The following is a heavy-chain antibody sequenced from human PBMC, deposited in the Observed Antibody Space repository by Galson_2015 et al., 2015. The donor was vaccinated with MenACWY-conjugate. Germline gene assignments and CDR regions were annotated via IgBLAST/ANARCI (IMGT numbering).Heavy chain of an antibody. CDR1: GFTFSSYA. CDR2: ISYDGSSQ. CDR3: ARERTGYYAHY. J-gene: IGHJ4*02. Sequence: SLRLSCAASGFTFSSYAMHWVRQAPGKGLEWVAFISYDGSSQYYADSVKGRFTITRDDSKSTLFLQMNSLRPEDTAMYYCARERTGYYAHYWGQGTLITVSS. D-gene: IGHD3/OR15-3a*01. V-gene: IGHV3-30*04.